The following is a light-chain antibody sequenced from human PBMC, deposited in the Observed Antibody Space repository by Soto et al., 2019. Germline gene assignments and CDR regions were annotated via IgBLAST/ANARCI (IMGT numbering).Light chain of an antibody. V-gene: IGLV2-14*01. CDR2: EVT. Sequence: QSVLTQPASVSGSPGQSITISCTGTSGDIGSYTYVSWYQQYPGKAPKLLISEVTNRPSGVSNRFSGSKSGNTASLTISGLQAEEEAHYYCSSYTTNSPPVVFGGGTKLTVL. CDR3: SSYTTNSPPVV. CDR1: SGDIGSYTY. J-gene: IGLJ2*01.